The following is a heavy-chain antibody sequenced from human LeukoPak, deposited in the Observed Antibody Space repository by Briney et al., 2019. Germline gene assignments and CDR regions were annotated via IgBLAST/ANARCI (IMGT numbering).Heavy chain of an antibody. V-gene: IGHV3-7*01. Sequence: GGPLRLSCAASGLNFRNYWMSLLRHAPGKAPARLANIKQDGSEKYYVDSVKGRFTISRDNAKNSLYLQMNSLRAEDTAVYYCARVGIAVAGYFDYWGQGTLVTVSS. CDR2: IKQDGSEK. D-gene: IGHD6-19*01. CDR1: GLNFRNYW. J-gene: IGHJ4*02. CDR3: ARVGIAVAGYFDY.